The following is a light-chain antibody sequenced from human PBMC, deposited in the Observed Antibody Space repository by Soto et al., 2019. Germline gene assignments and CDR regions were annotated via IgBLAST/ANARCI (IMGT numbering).Light chain of an antibody. CDR1: SSNIGKNY. V-gene: IGLV1-51*01. Sequence: QSVLTQPPSVSAAPGQTVTISCSGSSSNIGKNYVSWYQRLQGTAPKLLIYDNNERSSGIPDRFSGSKSGTSATLGIAGLQTGDEADYYCGTWDTSLSAVVFGGGTKVTVL. J-gene: IGLJ2*01. CDR2: DNN. CDR3: GTWDTSLSAVV.